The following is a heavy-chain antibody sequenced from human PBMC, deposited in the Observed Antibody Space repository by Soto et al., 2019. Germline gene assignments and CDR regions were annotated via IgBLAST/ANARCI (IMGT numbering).Heavy chain of an antibody. CDR3: ARDDIVVVPAATPYTDPYDYYYGMDV. J-gene: IGHJ6*02. CDR1: GGSISSSSYY. V-gene: IGHV4-39*01. D-gene: IGHD2-2*01. CDR2: IYYSGST. Sequence: PSETLSLTCTVSGGSISSSSYYWGWIRQPPGKGLEWIGSIYYSGSTYYNPSLKSLVTISVDTSKNQFSLKLSSVTAADTAVYYCARDDIVVVPAATPYTDPYDYYYGMDVWGQGTTVS.